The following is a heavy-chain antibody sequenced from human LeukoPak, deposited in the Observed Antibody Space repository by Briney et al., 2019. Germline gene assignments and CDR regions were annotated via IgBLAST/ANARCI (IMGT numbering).Heavy chain of an antibody. CDR3: ARPTRPSGPFDP. V-gene: IGHV3-21*01. J-gene: IGHJ5*02. Sequence: PGGSLRLSCAASGFTFSSYNMNWVRQAPGKGLDWVSSISPTSSYTSYTDSVKGRFTISRDNAKNSLYLQMNSLRVEDTAVYYCARPTRPSGPFDPWGQGPLVTVSS. CDR1: GFTFSSYN. D-gene: IGHD3-10*01. CDR2: ISPTSSYT.